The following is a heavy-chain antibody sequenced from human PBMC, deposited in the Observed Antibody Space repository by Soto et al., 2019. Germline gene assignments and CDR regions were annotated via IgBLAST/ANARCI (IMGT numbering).Heavy chain of an antibody. CDR3: ARHGDWLGGYYFDY. CDR1: GGSISSYY. D-gene: IGHD3-9*01. V-gene: IGHV4-59*08. J-gene: IGHJ4*02. CDR2: IYYSGST. Sequence: PSETLSLTCTVSGGSISSYYWSWIRQPPGKGLEWIGYIYYSGSTNYNPSLKSRVTISVDTSKNQFSLKLSSVTAADTAVYYCARHGDWLGGYYFDYWGQGTLVTV.